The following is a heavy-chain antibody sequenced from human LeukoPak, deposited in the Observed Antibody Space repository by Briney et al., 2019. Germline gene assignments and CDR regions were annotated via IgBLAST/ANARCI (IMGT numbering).Heavy chain of an antibody. CDR2: TRKKANSYTT. D-gene: IGHD4-23*01. V-gene: IGHV3-72*01. CDR3: ARGLRWLL. Sequence: GGSLRLSCAASGFTFSDHYMDWVRQAPGKGLEWVGRTRKKANSYTTEYAASVKGRFTISRDDSKNSLYLHMNSLKTEDTAVYYCARGLRWLLWGQGTLVTVSS. CDR1: GFTFSDHY. J-gene: IGHJ4*02.